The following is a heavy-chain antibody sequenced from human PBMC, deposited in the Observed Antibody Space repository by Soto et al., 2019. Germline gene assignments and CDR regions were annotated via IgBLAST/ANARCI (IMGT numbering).Heavy chain of an antibody. Sequence: QVQLVESGGGVVQPGRSLRLSCAASGFTFSNYPLHWVRQAPGKGLEWVAVISYDTTTKYYADSVKGRFTISRDNPKNTLYLQMSSLRAEDTAVYYCAREPLVGAPDYFDYWGQGTLGTVSS. V-gene: IGHV3-30-3*01. J-gene: IGHJ4*02. CDR2: ISYDTTTK. CDR3: AREPLVGAPDYFDY. D-gene: IGHD1-26*01. CDR1: GFTFSNYP.